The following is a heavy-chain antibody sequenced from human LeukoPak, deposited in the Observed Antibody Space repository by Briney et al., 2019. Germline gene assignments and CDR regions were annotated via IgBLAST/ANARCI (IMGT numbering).Heavy chain of an antibody. CDR3: TRDEAAATN. Sequence: GGSLRLSCAGSGFTFSSYWMSWIRQAPGKGPEWVANIKQDGREKHYVDSVKGRFTISRDNAKSSLYLQMNSLRAEDTAVYYCTRDEAAATNWGQGTLVTFSS. V-gene: IGHV3-7*01. D-gene: IGHD6-13*01. CDR1: GFTFSSYW. CDR2: IKQDGREK. J-gene: IGHJ4*02.